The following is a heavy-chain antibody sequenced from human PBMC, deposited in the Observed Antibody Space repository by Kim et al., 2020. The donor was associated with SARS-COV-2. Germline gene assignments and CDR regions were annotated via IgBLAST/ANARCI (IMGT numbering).Heavy chain of an antibody. J-gene: IGHJ4*02. V-gene: IGHV1-69*13. CDR1: GGSFTSFA. Sequence: SVKVSCKVSGGSFTSFAISWVRQVPGQGLEWMGGITPIFRTTNYAQKFRGRVTITADASTTTAYLELSSLTSDDTAVYYCARDLWEPPRFYYWGQGTLLTVSA. CDR3: ARDLWEPPRFYY. D-gene: IGHD1-26*01. CDR2: ITPIFRTT.